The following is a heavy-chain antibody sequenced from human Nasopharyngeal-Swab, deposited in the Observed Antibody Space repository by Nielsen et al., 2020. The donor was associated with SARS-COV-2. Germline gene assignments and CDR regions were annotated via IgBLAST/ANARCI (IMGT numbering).Heavy chain of an antibody. D-gene: IGHD3-10*01. V-gene: IGHV3-15*01. J-gene: IGHJ6*03. CDR1: GFTFSNAW. CDR3: TSSMGSNYYYYMDV. Sequence: GGSLRLSCAASGFTFSNAWMSWVRQAPGKGLEWVGRIKSKTDGGTTDYAAPVKGRFTISRDDSKNTLYLQMNSLKTEDTAVYYCTSSMGSNYYYYMDVWGKGTTVTVSS. CDR2: IKSKTDGGTT.